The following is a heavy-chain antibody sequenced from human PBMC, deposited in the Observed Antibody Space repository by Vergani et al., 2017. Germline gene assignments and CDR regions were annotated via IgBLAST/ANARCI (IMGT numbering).Heavy chain of an antibody. CDR3: ARDSPLVVPAAIFYYYYGMDV. Sequence: QVQLQESGPGLVKPSETLSLTCAVSGFSIDNGYYWDWIRQPPGKGLEWIGSIYRTGRTHFNPSLKSRVTISVDTSNNHFSLRLNSLTAADTAVYYCARDSPLVVPAAIFYYYYGMDVWGQGTTVTVSS. CDR1: GFSIDNGYY. CDR2: IYRTGRT. V-gene: IGHV4-38-2*02. D-gene: IGHD2-2*01. J-gene: IGHJ6*02.